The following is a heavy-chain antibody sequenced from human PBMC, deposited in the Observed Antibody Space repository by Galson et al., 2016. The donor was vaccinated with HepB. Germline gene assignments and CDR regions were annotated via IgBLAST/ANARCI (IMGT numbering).Heavy chain of an antibody. J-gene: IGHJ4*02. Sequence: SLRLSCAASGFTFSSSAMHWVRQAPGKGPEWVAIIWYDGSNKYYADSVKGRFTISRDNSKSSLYLQMSTLRVEDTAVYYCTKGGNWNDVEYFFDYLGQGTLVTVSS. CDR2: IWYDGSNK. CDR3: TKGGNWNDVEYFFDY. V-gene: IGHV3-33*06. D-gene: IGHD1-1*01. CDR1: GFTFSSSA.